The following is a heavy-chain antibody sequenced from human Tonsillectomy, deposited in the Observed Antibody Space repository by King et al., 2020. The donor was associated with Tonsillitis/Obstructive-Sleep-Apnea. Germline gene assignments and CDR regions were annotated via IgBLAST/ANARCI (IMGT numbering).Heavy chain of an antibody. D-gene: IGHD6-6*01. CDR1: GYNFTSYW. CDR3: ARALKYGSSTGHDAFDI. V-gene: IGHV5-10-1*01. J-gene: IGHJ3*02. Sequence: VQLVESGAEVKKPGESLRISCKGSGYNFTSYWISWVRQMPGKGLEWMGRIDPSDSYTNYNPSFQGHVTISADKSISTAYLQWSSLKASDTAMYYCARALKYGSSTGHDAFDIWGQGTMVTVSS. CDR2: IDPSDSYT.